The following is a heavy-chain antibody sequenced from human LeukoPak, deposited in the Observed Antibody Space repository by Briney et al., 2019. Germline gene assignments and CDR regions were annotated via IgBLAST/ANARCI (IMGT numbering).Heavy chain of an antibody. D-gene: IGHD2-8*01. J-gene: IGHJ4*02. Sequence: SETLSLTCGVSGGSVTSTNWWSWVRQPPGQGLEWIGEVSLSGLTNYNPSLSSRIIMALDTSKNHLSLHLTSVTAADTAVYYCSRENGAFSPFGYWGQGYLVTVLS. CDR3: SRENGAFSPFGY. CDR1: GGSVTSTNW. CDR2: VSLSGLT. V-gene: IGHV4-4*02.